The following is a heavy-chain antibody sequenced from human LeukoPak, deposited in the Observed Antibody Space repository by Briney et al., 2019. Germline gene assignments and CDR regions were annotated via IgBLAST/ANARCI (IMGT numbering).Heavy chain of an antibody. CDR1: GFTFSSYE. D-gene: IGHD1-7*01. CDR3: ARSPNSRFDY. V-gene: IGHV3-48*03. J-gene: IGHJ4*02. CDR2: ISSSGSTI. Sequence: PGGSLRLSCAASGFTFSSYEMNWVRQAPGKGLEWVSYISSSGSTIYYADSVKGRITISRDNAKNSLYLQMNSLRAEDTAVYYCARSPNSRFDYWGQGTLVTVSS.